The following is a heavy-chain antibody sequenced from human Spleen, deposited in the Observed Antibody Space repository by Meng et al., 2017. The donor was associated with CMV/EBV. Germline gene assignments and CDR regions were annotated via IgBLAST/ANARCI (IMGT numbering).Heavy chain of an antibody. CDR2: VDHTGST. V-gene: IGHV4-39*07. D-gene: IGHD2-2*01. Sequence: SETLSLTCTVSGASISSGDYYWTWIRQPPGKGLEWIGEVDHTGSTDYNPSLKSRVTISVDTSKNQFSLKLSSVTAADTAVYYCVGRLVVPTATKYYYGMDVWGQGTTVTVSS. CDR1: GASISSGDYY. J-gene: IGHJ6*02. CDR3: VGRLVVPTATKYYYGMDV.